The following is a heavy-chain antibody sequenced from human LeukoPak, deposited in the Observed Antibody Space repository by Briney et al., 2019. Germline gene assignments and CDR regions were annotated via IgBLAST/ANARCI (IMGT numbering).Heavy chain of an antibody. D-gene: IGHD3-16*02. V-gene: IGHV4-34*01. Sequence: SETLSLTCAVYGGSFSGYYWSWIRQPPGKGLEWIGEINHSGSTNYNPSLKSRVTISVDTSKNQFSLKLSSVTAADTAVYYCARHGFLRSGELSSKGFDYWGQGTLVTVSS. J-gene: IGHJ4*02. CDR2: INHSGST. CDR3: ARHGFLRSGELSSKGFDY. CDR1: GGSFSGYY.